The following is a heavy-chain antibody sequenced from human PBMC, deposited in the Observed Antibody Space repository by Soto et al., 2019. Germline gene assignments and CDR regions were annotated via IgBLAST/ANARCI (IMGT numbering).Heavy chain of an antibody. Sequence: QITLNESGPTQVKPRQTLTLTCTFSGFSLTTSGVGVGWIRQSPGKAPEGLALIYWDDDKRYSPSLKSRLTITKDTSKNQVVLTMAHLDPGDTATYYCAHRVLRTVFGLVTATAIYFDFWGPGTPVAVPS. CDR1: GFSLTTSGVG. CDR3: AHRVLRTVFGLVTATAIYFDF. CDR2: IYWDDDK. V-gene: IGHV2-5*02. D-gene: IGHD3-3*01. J-gene: IGHJ4*02.